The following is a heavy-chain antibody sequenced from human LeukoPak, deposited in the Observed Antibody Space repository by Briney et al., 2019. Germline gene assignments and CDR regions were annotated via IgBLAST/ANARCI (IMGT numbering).Heavy chain of an antibody. D-gene: IGHD6-13*01. J-gene: IGHJ1*01. V-gene: IGHV1-24*01. CDR1: GYTLTELS. CDR2: FDPEDGET. CDR3: ATEGLAAAEKYFQH. Sequence: ASVKVSCKVSGYTLTELSMHWVRQAPGKGLEWMGGFDPEDGETIYAQKFQGRITMTEDTSTDTAYMELSSLRSEDTAVYYCATEGLAAAEKYFQHWGQGTLVTVSS.